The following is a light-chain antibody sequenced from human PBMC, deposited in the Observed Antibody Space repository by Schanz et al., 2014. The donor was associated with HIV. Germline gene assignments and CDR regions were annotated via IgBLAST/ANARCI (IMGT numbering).Light chain of an antibody. Sequence: QSVLTQPASVSGSPGQSITISCTGTSTDVGSYNLVSWYQHHPGKAPKMMIFEVSKRPSGVSNRFSGSKSGNTASLTISGLQAEDEAYYYCASYAGSNNLVFGGGTKLTVL. CDR2: EVS. CDR1: STDVGSYNL. CDR3: ASYAGSNNLV. J-gene: IGLJ2*01. V-gene: IGLV2-23*02.